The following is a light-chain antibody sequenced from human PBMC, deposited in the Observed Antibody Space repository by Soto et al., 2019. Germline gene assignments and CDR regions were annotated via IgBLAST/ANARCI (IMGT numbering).Light chain of an antibody. V-gene: IGKV3-11*01. Sequence: PGERATLSCRASQSVGSYLVWYQQKPGQVPRLLIHGASNRATGIPARFSGSGSGTDFTLTISSLEPEDFAVYYCQQRSNWPPLFGQGTRLEIK. CDR2: GAS. J-gene: IGKJ5*01. CDR3: QQRSNWPPL. CDR1: QSVGSY.